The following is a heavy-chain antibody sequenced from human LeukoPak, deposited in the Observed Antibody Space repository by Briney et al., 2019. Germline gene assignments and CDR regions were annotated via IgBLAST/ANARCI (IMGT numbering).Heavy chain of an antibody. D-gene: IGHD6-6*01. V-gene: IGHV3-48*01. J-gene: IGHJ6*02. CDR3: ARDEAAARPDKYYGMDV. CDR2: ISSSSSTI. Sequence: GGSLRLSCAASGFTFSSYSMNWVRQAPGKGLEWVSYISSSSSTIYYADSVKGRFTISRDNAKNSLYLQMNSLRAEDTAVYYCARDEAAARPDKYYGMDVWGQGTTVTVSS. CDR1: GFTFSSYS.